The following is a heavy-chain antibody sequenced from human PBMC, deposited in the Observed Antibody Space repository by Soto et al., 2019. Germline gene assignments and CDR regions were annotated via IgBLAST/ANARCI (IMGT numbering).Heavy chain of an antibody. D-gene: IGHD3-10*01. CDR2: ISAYNGNT. Sequence: QVQLVQSGAEVKKPGASVKVSCKASGYTFTSYGISWVRQAPGQRLEWMGWISAYNGNTNYAQKLQGRVTMTTDTSTSTAYMELRSLRSDDTAVYYCAREVRRYYYGSGSYYPLGYWGQGTLVTVSS. V-gene: IGHV1-18*04. CDR3: AREVRRYYYGSGSYYPLGY. J-gene: IGHJ4*02. CDR1: GYTFTSYG.